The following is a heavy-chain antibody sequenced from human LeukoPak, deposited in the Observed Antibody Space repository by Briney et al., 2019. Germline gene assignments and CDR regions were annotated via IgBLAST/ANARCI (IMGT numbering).Heavy chain of an antibody. CDR1: GGTFSSYA. D-gene: IGHD3-9*01. CDR2: IIPIFGTA. Sequence: ASVKVSCKASGGTFSSYAISWVRQAPGQGFEWMGGIIPIFGTANYAQKFQGRVTITADESTSTAYMELSSLRSEDTAVYYCARDSTYYDILTGYYNRNPSDYWGQGTLVTVSS. CDR3: ARDSTYYDILTGYYNRNPSDY. J-gene: IGHJ4*02. V-gene: IGHV1-69*01.